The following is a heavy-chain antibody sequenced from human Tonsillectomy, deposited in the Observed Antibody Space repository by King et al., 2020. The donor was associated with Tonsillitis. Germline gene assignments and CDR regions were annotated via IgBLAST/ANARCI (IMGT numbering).Heavy chain of an antibody. CDR2: IYTNGRT. D-gene: IGHD2-15*01. CDR1: GGSINNYY. V-gene: IGHV4-4*07. CDR3: ARGGIMKHLLLLQASFDP. Sequence: VQLQESGPGLVKPSETLSLTCTVSGGSINNYYWNWIRQPAGEGLEWIGRIYTNGRTNYSPSLKSRVTMSVDTSKNQFSLELTSVTAADTAVYYCARGGIMKHLLLLQASFDPWGQGTLVTVSS. J-gene: IGHJ5*02.